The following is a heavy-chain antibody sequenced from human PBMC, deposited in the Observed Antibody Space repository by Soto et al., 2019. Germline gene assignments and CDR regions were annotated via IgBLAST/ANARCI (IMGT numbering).Heavy chain of an antibody. V-gene: IGHV3-30-3*01. J-gene: IGHJ4*02. Sequence: QVQLVESGGGVVQPGRSLRLSCAASGFSFSTYAMHWVRQAPGKGLEWVAVISYDGDHKYYTDSVKGRFTISRDNSTNTLSLQMNSLRGEDTAVYYCARYPAPQDNDNVTGYFPFDYWGPGTLVTVSS. CDR1: GFSFSTYA. CDR2: ISYDGDHK. CDR3: ARYPAPQDNDNVTGYFPFDY. D-gene: IGHD3-9*01.